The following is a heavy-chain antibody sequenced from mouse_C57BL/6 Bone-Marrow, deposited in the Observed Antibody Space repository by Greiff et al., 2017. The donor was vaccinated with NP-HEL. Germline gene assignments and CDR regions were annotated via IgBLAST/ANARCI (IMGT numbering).Heavy chain of an antibody. CDR1: GYTFTSYG. CDR2: IYPRSGNT. Sequence: VQLQQPGAELARPGASVKLSCKASGYTFTSYGISWVKQRTGQGLEWIGEIYPRSGNTYYNEKFKGKATLTADKSSSTAYMELRSLTSEDSAVYFCARLDYYGSSYDFDYWGQGTTLTVSS. V-gene: IGHV1-81*01. J-gene: IGHJ2*01. D-gene: IGHD1-1*01. CDR3: ARLDYYGSSYDFDY.